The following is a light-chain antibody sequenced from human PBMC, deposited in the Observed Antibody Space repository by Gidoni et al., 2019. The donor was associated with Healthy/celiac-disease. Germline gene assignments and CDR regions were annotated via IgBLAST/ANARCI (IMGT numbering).Light chain of an antibody. V-gene: IGKV3-15*01. J-gene: IGKJ4*01. CDR1: QSVSNN. CDR2: AAS. CDR3: QQYNDWPPLT. Sequence: IVMTQFPATLSVSPGERDTLSCRSSQSVSNNLAWYQQKPGQAPRLLIYAASTRATGIPARFSGSGSGTEFILTISSLQSEDFAVYYCQQYNDWPPLTFGGGTKVEIK.